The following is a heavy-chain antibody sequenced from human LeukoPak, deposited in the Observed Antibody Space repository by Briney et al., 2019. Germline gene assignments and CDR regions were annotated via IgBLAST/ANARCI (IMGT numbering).Heavy chain of an antibody. J-gene: IGHJ5*02. D-gene: IGHD1-20*01. CDR3: ARVITGTTGGLVDP. Sequence: GASVKVSCKTSGYTFTSYGISWVRQAPGQGLEWMGWISAYNGNTNYAQKLQGRVTMTTDTSTSTAYMELRSLRSDDTAVYYCARVITGTTGGLVDPWGQGTLVTVSS. CDR2: ISAYNGNT. CDR1: GYTFTSYG. V-gene: IGHV1-18*01.